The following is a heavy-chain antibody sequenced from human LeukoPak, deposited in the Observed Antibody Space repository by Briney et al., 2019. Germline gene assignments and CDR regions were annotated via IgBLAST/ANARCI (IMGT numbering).Heavy chain of an antibody. Sequence: ASVKVSCKASGYTFTSYDINWVRQATGQGLEWMGWMNPNSGNTGYAQKFQGRVTITRNTSISTAYMELSSLRSEDTAVYYCARGRRAPFTIFGVVIPNFYYYYMDVWGKGTTVTVSS. J-gene: IGHJ6*03. V-gene: IGHV1-8*03. CDR3: ARGRRAPFTIFGVVIPNFYYYYMDV. D-gene: IGHD3-3*01. CDR2: MNPNSGNT. CDR1: GYTFTSYD.